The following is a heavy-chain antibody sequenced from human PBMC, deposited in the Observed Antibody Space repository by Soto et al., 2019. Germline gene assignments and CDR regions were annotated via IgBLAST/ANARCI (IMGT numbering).Heavy chain of an antibody. J-gene: IGHJ6*02. D-gene: IGHD3-9*01. V-gene: IGHV4-61*01. CDR3: ARMNILTGYLSGYYYYGMDV. Sequence: SETLSLTCTVSGGSVSSGIYYWIWIRQPPGKVLEWIGYIYYSGSTNYNPSLKSRVTISVDTSKNQFSLKLSSVTAADTAVYYCARMNILTGYLSGYYYYGMDVWGQGTTVTVSS. CDR1: GGSVSSGIYY. CDR2: IYYSGST.